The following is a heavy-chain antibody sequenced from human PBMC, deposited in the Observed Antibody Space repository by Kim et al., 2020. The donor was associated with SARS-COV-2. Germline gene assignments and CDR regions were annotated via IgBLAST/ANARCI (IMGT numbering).Heavy chain of an antibody. D-gene: IGHD3-22*01. CDR3: ARDRITMIVVEGGYYFDY. CDR1: GGTFSSYA. CDR2: IIPILGIA. Sequence: SVKVSCKASGGTFSSYAISWVRQAPGQGLEWMGRIIPILGIANYAQKFQGRVTITADKSTSTAYMELSSLRSEDTAVYYCARDRITMIVVEGGYYFDYWGQGTLVTVSS. V-gene: IGHV1-69*04. J-gene: IGHJ4*02.